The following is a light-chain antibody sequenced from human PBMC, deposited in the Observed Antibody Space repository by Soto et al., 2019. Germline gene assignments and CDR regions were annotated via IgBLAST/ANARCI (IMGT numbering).Light chain of an antibody. CDR3: QQYNNWPLT. CDR2: DAS. J-gene: IGKJ4*01. V-gene: IGKV3-15*01. Sequence: EIVITQSPATLSVSPGERATLSCRASQSITGNLTWYQQKPGQAPRLLIYDASTRATGIPARFSGSGSGTEFTLTISSXQSEDFAVYYCQQYNNWPLTFGGGTKVDIK. CDR1: QSITGN.